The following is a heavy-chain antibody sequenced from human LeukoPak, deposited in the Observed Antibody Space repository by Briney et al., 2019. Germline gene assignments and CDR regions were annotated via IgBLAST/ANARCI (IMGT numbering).Heavy chain of an antibody. CDR1: GGTFSSYA. CDR3: ARGATGAFDI. CDR2: IIPIFGTA. J-gene: IGHJ3*02. Sequence: GASVKVSCKASGGTFSSYAISWVRQAPGQGLEWMGGIIPIFGTANYAQKFQGRVTITTDESTSTAYMELSSLRSEDTAVYYCARGATGAFDIWGQGTMVTVSS. V-gene: IGHV1-69*05. D-gene: IGHD1-26*01.